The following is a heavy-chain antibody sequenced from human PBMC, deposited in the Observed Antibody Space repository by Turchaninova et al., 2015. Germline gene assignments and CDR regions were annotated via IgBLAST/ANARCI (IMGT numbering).Heavy chain of an antibody. D-gene: IGHD7-27*01. CDR2: ITSSSSYI. Sequence: EGPLVESGGGLVKPGGALGLSLEAPGFTFRGYGMSLVRQAPGKGLEWLSSITSSSSYIYYADSVKGRFTISRDNAKNSLYLQMNSLRAEDTAVYYCAGPNWGSYPFDIWGQGTMVTVSS. J-gene: IGHJ3*02. CDR1: GFTFRGYG. CDR3: AGPNWGSYPFDI. V-gene: IGHV3-21*01.